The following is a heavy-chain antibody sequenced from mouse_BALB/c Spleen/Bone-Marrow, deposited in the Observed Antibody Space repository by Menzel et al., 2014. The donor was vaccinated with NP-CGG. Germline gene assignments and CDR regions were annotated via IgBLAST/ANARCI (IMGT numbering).Heavy chain of an antibody. CDR2: IWSGGST. Sequence: VKLMESGPGLVQPSQSLSITCTVSGFSLTSYGVHWVRQSPGKGLEWLGVIWSGGSTDYNAAFISRLSISKDNPKSQVFFKMNSLQANDTAIYYCARNYYGSSYWYFDVWGAGTTVTVSS. CDR1: GFSLTSYG. D-gene: IGHD1-1*01. J-gene: IGHJ1*01. CDR3: ARNYYGSSYWYFDV. V-gene: IGHV2-2*02.